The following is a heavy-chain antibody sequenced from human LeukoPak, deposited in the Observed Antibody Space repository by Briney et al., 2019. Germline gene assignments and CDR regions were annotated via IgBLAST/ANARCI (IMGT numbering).Heavy chain of an antibody. CDR1: GGSISSYY. V-gene: IGHV4-59*01. CDR2: IYYSGRT. CDR3: ASANCGGDCRLDY. Sequence: SETLSLTCTASGGSISSYYWSWIRQPPGKGLEWIGYIYYSGRTNYNPSLKSRVTISIDTSKNQFSLKLSSLTAADTAVYYCASANCGGDCRLDYWGQGTLVTVSS. J-gene: IGHJ4*02. D-gene: IGHD2-21*02.